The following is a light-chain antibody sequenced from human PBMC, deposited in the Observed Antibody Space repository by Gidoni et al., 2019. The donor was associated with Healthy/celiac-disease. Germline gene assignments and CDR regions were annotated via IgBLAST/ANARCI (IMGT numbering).Light chain of an antibody. CDR1: KLGDKY. CDR3: QAWDSSTAFVV. Sequence: SYELTPPPSLSVSPGQTASITCSGDKLGDKYACWYQQKPGQSPVLVIYQDSKRPSGIPERFSGSNSGNTATLTISGTQAMDEADYYCQAWDSSTAFVVFGGGTKLTVL. J-gene: IGLJ2*01. CDR2: QDS. V-gene: IGLV3-1*01.